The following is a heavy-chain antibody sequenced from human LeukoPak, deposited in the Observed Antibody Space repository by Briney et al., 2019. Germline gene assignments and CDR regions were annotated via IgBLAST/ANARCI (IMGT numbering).Heavy chain of an antibody. V-gene: IGHV3-11*06. Sequence: GGSLRLSCAASGFTFSDYYMSWIRQAPGKGLEWVSYISSSSSYTNYADSVKGRFTFSRDNAKNSLYLQMNSLRAEDTAVYYCAREVDYGDYYFDYWGQGTLVTVSS. CDR1: GFTFSDYY. CDR2: ISSSSSYT. J-gene: IGHJ4*02. CDR3: AREVDYGDYYFDY. D-gene: IGHD4-17*01.